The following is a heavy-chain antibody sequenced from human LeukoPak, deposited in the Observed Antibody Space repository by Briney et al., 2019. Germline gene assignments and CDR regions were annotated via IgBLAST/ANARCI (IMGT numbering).Heavy chain of an antibody. D-gene: IGHD6-25*01. J-gene: IGHJ4*02. CDR1: GFTFSSYA. CDR2: ISGSGGST. Sequence: GGSLRFSGAASGFTFSSYAASWVRQAPGKGLEWVSAISGSGGSTYYADSVKGRFTISRDNSKNTLYLQMNSLRAEDTAVYYCATDLRRSDYWGQGTLVTVSS. V-gene: IGHV3-23*01. CDR3: ATDLRRSDY.